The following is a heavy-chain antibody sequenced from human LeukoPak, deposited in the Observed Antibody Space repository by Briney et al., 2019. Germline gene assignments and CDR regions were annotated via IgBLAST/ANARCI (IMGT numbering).Heavy chain of an antibody. CDR1: GDSISAGTYY. CDR3: ARPYSNYVGNDAFAI. Sequence: SETLSLTRTVSGDSISAGTYYWGWIRQPPGKGLEWIGTIHYSGGTYYNPSLKSRVTISIDTSKNQFSLKLTSATAADTAVYYCARPYSNYVGNDAFAIWGQGTMVTVSS. D-gene: IGHD4-11*01. V-gene: IGHV4-39*01. CDR2: IHYSGGT. J-gene: IGHJ3*02.